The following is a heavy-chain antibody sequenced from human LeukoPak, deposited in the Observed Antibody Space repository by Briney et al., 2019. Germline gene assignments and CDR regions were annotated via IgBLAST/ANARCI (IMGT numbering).Heavy chain of an antibody. CDR2: IIPIFGTA. CDR3: ARAPLGPMVRGVYFDY. CDR1: GGTFSSYA. D-gene: IGHD3-10*01. J-gene: IGHJ4*02. V-gene: IGHV1-69*06. Sequence: SVKVSCKASGGTFSSYAISWVRQAPGQGLEWMGGIIPIFGTANYAQKFQGRVTITADKSTSTAYMELSSLRSEDTAVYYCARAPLGPMVRGVYFDYWGQGTLVTVSS.